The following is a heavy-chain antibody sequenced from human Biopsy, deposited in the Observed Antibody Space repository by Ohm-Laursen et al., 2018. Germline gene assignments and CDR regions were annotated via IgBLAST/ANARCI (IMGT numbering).Heavy chain of an antibody. Sequence: SETLSLTCTVSGDSISSSNFYWAWIRQPPGKGLEWIGSMHNSGSTYYNPSLKSRVTISIDASKNQFSLKLTSVTAADTTVYYCVRHALRLGLKKNWFDTWGQGTLVTVSP. CDR2: MHNSGST. CDR3: VRHALRLGLKKNWFDT. D-gene: IGHD3-16*01. V-gene: IGHV4-39*01. J-gene: IGHJ5*02. CDR1: GDSISSSNFY.